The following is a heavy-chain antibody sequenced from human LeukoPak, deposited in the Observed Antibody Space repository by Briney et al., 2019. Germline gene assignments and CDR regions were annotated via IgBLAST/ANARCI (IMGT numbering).Heavy chain of an antibody. CDR3: ARDHYDSSGYEN. Sequence: SMKVSCKVSGYTLTELSMHWVRQAPGQGLEWMGGIIPIFGTANYAQKFQGRVTITADESTSTAYMELSSLRSEDTAVYYCARDHYDSSGYENWGQGTLVTVSS. CDR1: GYTLTELS. CDR2: IIPIFGTA. D-gene: IGHD3-22*01. V-gene: IGHV1-69*13. J-gene: IGHJ4*02.